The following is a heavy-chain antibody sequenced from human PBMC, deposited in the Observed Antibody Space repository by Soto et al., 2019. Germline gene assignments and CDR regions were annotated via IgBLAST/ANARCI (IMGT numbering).Heavy chain of an antibody. D-gene: IGHD1-26*01. CDR3: ARWASVSYMDV. J-gene: IGHJ6*03. V-gene: IGHV4-31*03. Sequence: SETLSLTCTVSGGSISSGGYYWSWIRQHPGKGLEWIGYIYYSGSTYYNPSLKSRVTISVDTSKNQFSLKLSSVTAADTAVYYCARWASVSYMDVWGKGTTVTVSS. CDR2: IYYSGST. CDR1: GGSISSGGYY.